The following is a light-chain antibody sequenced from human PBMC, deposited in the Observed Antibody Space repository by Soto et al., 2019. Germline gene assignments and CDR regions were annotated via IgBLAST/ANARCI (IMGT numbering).Light chain of an antibody. CDR2: AAS. CDR3: QQHGTSPYT. CDR1: QSLRSSY. Sequence: EVVLTQSPNTLSLSPGERATLSCWASQSLRSSYLAWYQRKPGQAPRLLMFAASRRATGIPDRFNGSGSGTDFILTISRLEPEDVAVYYCQQHGTSPYTFGQGTVLEIK. V-gene: IGKV3-20*01. J-gene: IGKJ2*01.